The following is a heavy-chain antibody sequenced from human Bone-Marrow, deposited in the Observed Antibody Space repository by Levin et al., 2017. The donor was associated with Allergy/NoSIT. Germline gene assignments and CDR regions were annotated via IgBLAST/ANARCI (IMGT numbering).Heavy chain of an antibody. J-gene: IGHJ4*02. V-gene: IGHV4-59*01. CDR1: GGSISNFY. CDR2: IHYTGST. D-gene: IGHD6-19*01. CDR3: ARGGWYLDY. Sequence: GSLRLSCTVSGGSISNFYWSWIRQPPGKGMERLGYIHYTGSTNYNPSLMSRVTISVDTSKNQVSLRLDSVTAADTAVYYCARGGWYLDYWGQGTLVTVSS.